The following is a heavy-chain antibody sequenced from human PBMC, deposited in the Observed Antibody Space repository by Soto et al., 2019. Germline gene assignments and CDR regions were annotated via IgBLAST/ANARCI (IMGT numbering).Heavy chain of an antibody. J-gene: IGHJ4*02. Sequence: SETPSLTFTVPGGSLSTSSYYWSWIRQHPGKGLEWIGFIYYSGSTFYNPSLMSRVTISVDTSKYQFSLKMTSVTPADTAVYYCARHFSAVGRLGYFDQWGRGSLVTVSS. V-gene: IGHV4-31*03. CDR3: ARHFSAVGRLGYFDQ. CDR2: IYYSGST. CDR1: GGSLSTSSYY. D-gene: IGHD3-3*02.